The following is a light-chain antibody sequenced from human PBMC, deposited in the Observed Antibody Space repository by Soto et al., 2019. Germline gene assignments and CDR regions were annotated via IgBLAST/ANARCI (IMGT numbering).Light chain of an antibody. Sequence: QSVLTQPASVSGSPGQSIAISCTGSSSDVGGYKYVSWYQQHPGKAPKLMIYDVSNRPSGVSDRFSGSKSGNTASLTIPGLQSEDEADYYCSSYTSSNSYVVGTGTKVTV. J-gene: IGLJ1*01. CDR2: DVS. V-gene: IGLV2-14*03. CDR1: SSDVGGYKY. CDR3: SSYTSSNSYV.